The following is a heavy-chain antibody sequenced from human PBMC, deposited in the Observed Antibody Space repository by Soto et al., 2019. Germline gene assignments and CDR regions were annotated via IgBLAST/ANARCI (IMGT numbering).Heavy chain of an antibody. D-gene: IGHD3-22*01. J-gene: IGHJ5*02. CDR3: ARGSNYYDSSGYLNWFDP. CDR1: GGSISSGGYS. CDR2: IYHSGST. Sequence: QLQLQESGSGLVKPSQTLSLTCAVSGGSISSGGYSWSWIRQPPGKGLEWIGYIYHSGSTYYNPSLKMRVTISVDRSKNQFSLKLSSVTAADTAVYYCARGSNYYDSSGYLNWFDPWGQGTLVTVSS. V-gene: IGHV4-30-2*01.